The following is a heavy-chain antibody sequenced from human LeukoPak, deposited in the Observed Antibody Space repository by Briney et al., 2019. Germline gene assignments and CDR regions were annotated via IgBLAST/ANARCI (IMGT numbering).Heavy chain of an antibody. CDR3: AGGRSSNWFDP. D-gene: IGHD3-16*02. J-gene: IGHJ5*02. CDR1: GGSTSGYY. CDR2: IYYSGST. V-gene: IGHV4-59*01. Sequence: SETLSLTCTVPGGSTSGYYWSWIRQPPGKGLEWIGDIYYSGSTNYNPSLKSRVTMSVDTSKNQFSLKLNSVTAADTAVYYCAGGRSSNWFDPWGQGTLVTVSS.